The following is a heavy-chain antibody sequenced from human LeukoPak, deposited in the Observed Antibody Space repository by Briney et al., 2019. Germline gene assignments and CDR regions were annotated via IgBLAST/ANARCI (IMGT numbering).Heavy chain of an antibody. CDR2: IYYSGST. J-gene: IGHJ4*02. Sequence: KSSETLSLTXTVSGGSISSYYWSWIRQPPGKGLEWIGYIYYSGSTNYNPSLKSRVTISVDTSKNQFSLKLSSVTAADTAVYYCARVPMIVVVTEYYFDYWGQGTLVTVSS. D-gene: IGHD3-22*01. V-gene: IGHV4-59*01. CDR1: GGSISSYY. CDR3: ARVPMIVVVTEYYFDY.